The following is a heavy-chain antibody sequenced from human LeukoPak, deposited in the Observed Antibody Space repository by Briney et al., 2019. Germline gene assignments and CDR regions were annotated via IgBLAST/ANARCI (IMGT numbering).Heavy chain of an antibody. Sequence: PSETLSLTCTVSVASISSNSCYWGWIRQPPGKGLEWIGTIYYNGDTFYNPSLKSRVAMSVDTSASQFSLKLSSVTAADPAVFSCAVLLYRHYHWFDSWGQGTLVSVSS. CDR1: VASISSNSCY. V-gene: IGHV4-39*01. CDR3: AVLLYRHYHWFDS. CDR2: IYYNGDT. D-gene: IGHD3-16*02. J-gene: IGHJ5*01.